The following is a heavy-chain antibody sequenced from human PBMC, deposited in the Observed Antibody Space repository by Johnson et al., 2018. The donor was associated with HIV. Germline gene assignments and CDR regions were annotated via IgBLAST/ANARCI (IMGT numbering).Heavy chain of an antibody. V-gene: IGHV3-66*01. CDR2: IYSGGST. CDR3: ARGGLGDYVVAFDI. Sequence: VQLVQSGGGVVRPGGSLRLSCAASGFTVSRNYMSWVRQAPGKGLEWVSVIYSGGSTYHADSVKGRFTISRDNSKNTVYLQMNSLRAEDTAVYYCARGGLGDYVVAFDIWGQGTMVTVSS. J-gene: IGHJ3*02. D-gene: IGHD4-17*01. CDR1: GFTVSRNY.